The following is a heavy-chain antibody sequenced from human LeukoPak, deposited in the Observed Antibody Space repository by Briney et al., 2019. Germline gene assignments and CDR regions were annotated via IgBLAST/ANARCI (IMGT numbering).Heavy chain of an antibody. Sequence: GVSLRLSCAASRFTFSSYEMNWVPRAPGKGLEGVSYISSSDSTIYYAVYVKGRFTISRDNAKNSLYLQMSSLRAEDTAVYYCARDPYYGDYVVWGAGALVTVSS. CDR1: RFTFSSYE. D-gene: IGHD4-17*01. V-gene: IGHV3-48*03. CDR3: ARDPYYGDYVV. J-gene: IGHJ4*02. CDR2: ISSSDSTI.